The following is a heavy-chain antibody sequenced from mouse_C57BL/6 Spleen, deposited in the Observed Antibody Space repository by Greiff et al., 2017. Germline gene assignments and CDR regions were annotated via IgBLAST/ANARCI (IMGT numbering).Heavy chain of an antibody. CDR3: ARYPYGNYPY. J-gene: IGHJ2*01. Sequence: QVQLQQSGAELARPGASVKMSCKASGYTFTSYTMHWVKQRPGQGLEWIGYINPSSGYTKYNQKFKDKATLTADKSSSTAYMQLSSLTSEDSAVYYCARYPYGNYPYWGQGTTLTVAS. CDR1: GYTFTSYT. CDR2: INPSSGYT. D-gene: IGHD2-1*01. V-gene: IGHV1-4*01.